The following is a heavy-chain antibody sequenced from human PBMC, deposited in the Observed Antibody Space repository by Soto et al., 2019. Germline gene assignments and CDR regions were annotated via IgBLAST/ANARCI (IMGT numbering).Heavy chain of an antibody. V-gene: IGHV3-30*18. CDR2: ISYDGSNK. CDR1: GFTFSSYG. J-gene: IGHJ6*02. D-gene: IGHD1-1*01. CDR3: AKDRLEHYYYYGMDV. Sequence: GGSLRLSCAASGFTFSSYGMHWVRQAPGKGLEWVAVISYDGSNKYYAGSVKGRFTISRDNSKNTLYLQMNSLRAEDTAVYYCAKDRLEHYYYYGMDVWGQGTTVTVSS.